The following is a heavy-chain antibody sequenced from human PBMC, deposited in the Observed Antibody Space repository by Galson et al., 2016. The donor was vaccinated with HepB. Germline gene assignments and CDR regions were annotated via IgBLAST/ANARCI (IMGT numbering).Heavy chain of an antibody. V-gene: IGHV3-30*18. J-gene: IGHJ4*02. CDR3: AKDLARAAAADY. Sequence: SLRLSCAASGFTFSTYGMHWVRQAPGKGLEWVAVISYDGGSKCYADSVKGRFTISRDNSKNTLYLQMNSLKTEDTAVYYCAKDLARAAAADYWGQGTLVTVSS. CDR1: GFTFSTYG. CDR2: ISYDGGSK. D-gene: IGHD6-13*01.